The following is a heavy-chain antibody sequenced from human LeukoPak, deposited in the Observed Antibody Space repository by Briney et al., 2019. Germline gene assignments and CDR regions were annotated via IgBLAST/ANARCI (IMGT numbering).Heavy chain of an antibody. J-gene: IGHJ4*02. Sequence: ASVKVSCKASGYTFTGYYMHWVRQAPGQGLEWMGWINPNSGGTNYAQKFQGRVTMTRDTSISTAYMELSRPRSDDTAVYYCARDPRREWELQTYYLDYWGQGTLVTVSS. CDR2: INPNSGGT. V-gene: IGHV1-2*02. CDR3: ARDPRREWELQTYYLDY. CDR1: GYTFTGYY. D-gene: IGHD1-26*01.